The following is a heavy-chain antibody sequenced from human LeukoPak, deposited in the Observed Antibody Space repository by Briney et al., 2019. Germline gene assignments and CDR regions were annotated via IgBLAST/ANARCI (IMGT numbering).Heavy chain of an antibody. CDR1: GFTLSSYW. CDR3: AKPHFDY. Sequence: GGSLRLSCVASGFTLSSYWMTWVRQAPGKGLDWLAFIRYDGSNKYYADSVKGRFTISRDNSKNTLYLQMNSLRAEDTAVYYCAKPHFDYWGQGTLVTVSS. CDR2: IRYDGSNK. J-gene: IGHJ4*02. V-gene: IGHV3-30*02.